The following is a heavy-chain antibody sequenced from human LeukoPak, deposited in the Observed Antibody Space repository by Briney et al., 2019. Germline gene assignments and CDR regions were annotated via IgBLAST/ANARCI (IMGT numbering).Heavy chain of an antibody. Sequence: SGPALVNPTPPLTLTYTFSGFSLSTSGMCVSWIRQPPEKALEWLALSDWDDDKYYSTSLKTRLTISKDTSKNQVVLTMTNMYPVDTATYYCARIVRYYDSSGYYYYFDYWGQGTLVTVSS. D-gene: IGHD3-22*01. J-gene: IGHJ4*02. V-gene: IGHV2-70*01. CDR1: GFSLSTSGMC. CDR2: SDWDDDK. CDR3: ARIVRYYDSSGYYYYFDY.